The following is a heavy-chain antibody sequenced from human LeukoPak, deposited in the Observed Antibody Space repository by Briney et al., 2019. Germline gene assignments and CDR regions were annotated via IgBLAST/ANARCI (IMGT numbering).Heavy chain of an antibody. V-gene: IGHV4-59*01. J-gene: IGHJ6*03. CDR2: IYYSGST. CDR1: GGSISSYY. D-gene: IGHD3-10*01. CDR3: ARTRYGSGSYPYYYYMDV. Sequence: SETLSPTCTVSGGSISSYYWSWIRQPPGKGLKWIGYIYYSGSTNYNPSLKSRVTISVDTSKNQFSLKLSSVTAADTAVYYCARTRYGSGSYPYYYYMDVWGKGTTVTVSS.